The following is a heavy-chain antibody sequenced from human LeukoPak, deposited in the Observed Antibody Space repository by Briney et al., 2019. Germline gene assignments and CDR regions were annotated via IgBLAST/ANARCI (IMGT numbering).Heavy chain of an antibody. V-gene: IGHV1-18*01. CDR2: ISAYKGNT. Sequence: ASGNVSCKPFGYTFTSYGISWVRQAPGQGLEWMGWISAYKGNTNYAQKLQGRVTITTDTCTRTAYREVRRRRSDDTAGDDGARDHDRSGYYHNFDYWGQGTLVTVSS. CDR3: ARDHDRSGYYHNFDY. CDR1: GYTFTSYG. J-gene: IGHJ4*02. D-gene: IGHD3-22*01.